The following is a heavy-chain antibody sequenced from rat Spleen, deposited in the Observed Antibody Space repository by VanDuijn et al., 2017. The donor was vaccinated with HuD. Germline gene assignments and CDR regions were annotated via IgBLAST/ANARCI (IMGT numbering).Heavy chain of an antibody. V-gene: IGHV5-29*01. J-gene: IGHJ2*01. CDR1: GFTFSDYG. Sequence: EVQLVESGGGLVQPGGSMKLSCAASGFTFSDYGMAWVRQGPTKGLEWVATISYGDRSGHSSTYYRDSVKGRFTISRDNAKSTLSLQMDSLRSEDTATYYCARRHYGYTDYFDYWGQGVMVTVSS. CDR3: ARRHYGYTDYFDY. D-gene: IGHD1-9*01. CDR2: ISYGDRSGHSST.